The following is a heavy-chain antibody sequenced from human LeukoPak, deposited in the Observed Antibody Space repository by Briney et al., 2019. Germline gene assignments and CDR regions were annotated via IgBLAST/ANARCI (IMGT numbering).Heavy chain of an antibody. D-gene: IGHD3-22*01. CDR1: GFTFSDAW. CDR2: IKSKADGGTI. V-gene: IGHV3-15*01. CDR3: SYYYDSSGYVDY. J-gene: IGHJ4*02. Sequence: GGSLRLSCAASGFTFSDAWMNWVRQAPGKGLEWVGRIKSKADGGTIDYAAPVKGRFTISRDDSKNTVHMQMNSLKTEDTAVYYCSYYYDSSGYVDYWGQGTLVTVSS.